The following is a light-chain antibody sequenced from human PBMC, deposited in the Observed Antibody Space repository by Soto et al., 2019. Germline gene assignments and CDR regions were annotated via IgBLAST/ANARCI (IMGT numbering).Light chain of an antibody. CDR1: TSDVGGYNY. CDR3: CSFAGSYSI. J-gene: IGLJ2*01. V-gene: IGLV2-11*01. Sequence: QSVLTQPRSVSGSPGQSVTISCTGTTSDVGGYNYVSWYQQHPGRAPKLIISDVNKRPSGVPDRFSGSKSVNTASLTISGLQAEDEADYYCCSFAGSYSIFGGGTKLSVL. CDR2: DVN.